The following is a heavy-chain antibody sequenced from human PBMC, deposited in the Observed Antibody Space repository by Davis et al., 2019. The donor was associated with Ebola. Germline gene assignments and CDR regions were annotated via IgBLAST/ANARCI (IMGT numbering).Heavy chain of an antibody. CDR3: TTGQGAN. J-gene: IGHJ4*02. V-gene: IGHV3-15*01. Sequence: GESLKISCAASGFTLSNAWMSWVRQAPGKGLEWVGRIKSKTDGGTTDYAAPVKGRFTISRDDSKNTLYLKMNSLETEDTAVYYFTTGQGANWGQETLFPFSP. CDR2: IKSKTDGGTT. CDR1: GFTLSNAW.